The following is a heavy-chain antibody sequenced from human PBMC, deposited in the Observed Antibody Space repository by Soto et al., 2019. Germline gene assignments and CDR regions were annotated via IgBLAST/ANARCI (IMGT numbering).Heavy chain of an antibody. CDR3: ARAPDYYGSGDNNLFDP. CDR2: IYYSGST. Sequence: SETLSLTCTVSGGSISCGDYYWSWIRQPPGKGLEWIGYIYYSGSTYYNPSLKSRVTISVDTSKNQFSLKLSSVTAADTAVYFCARAPDYYGSGDNNLFDPWGQGTLVTVSS. CDR1: GGSISCGDYY. V-gene: IGHV4-30-4*01. J-gene: IGHJ5*02. D-gene: IGHD3-10*01.